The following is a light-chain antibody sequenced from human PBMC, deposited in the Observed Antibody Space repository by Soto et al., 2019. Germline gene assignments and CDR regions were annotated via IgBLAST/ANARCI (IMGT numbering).Light chain of an antibody. CDR1: TSDVGGYNY. V-gene: IGLV2-14*03. Sequence: QSVLTQPASVSGSPGRSITISCTGTTSDVGGYNYVSWYQQHPGKAPKLIIFDVTDRPSGVSDRFSGSKSGNTASLTITGVRAEDEADYYCTSYTSNSTLVFGGGTKLTVL. CDR2: DVT. CDR3: TSYTSNSTLV. J-gene: IGLJ3*02.